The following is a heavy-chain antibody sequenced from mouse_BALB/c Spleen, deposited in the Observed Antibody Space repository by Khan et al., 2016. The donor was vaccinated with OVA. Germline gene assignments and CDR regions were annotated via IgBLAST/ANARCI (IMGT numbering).Heavy chain of an antibody. V-gene: IGHV1-7*01. Sequence: QVHVKQSGAELAKPGASVKMSCKASGYTFTSFWMHWVKQRPGQGLEWIGYINPTSGYTDYNEKFKDRATLSADKSSSTAYMQLSSLTSEDSAVYFCTRERIDYWGQGTTLTVSA. CDR3: TRERIDY. CDR1: GYTFTSFW. CDR2: INPTSGYT. J-gene: IGHJ2*01.